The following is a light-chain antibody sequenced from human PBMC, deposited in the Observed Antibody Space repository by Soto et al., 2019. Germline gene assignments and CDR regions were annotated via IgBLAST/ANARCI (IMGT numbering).Light chain of an antibody. CDR1: QSISGT. J-gene: IGKJ1*01. Sequence: EVMMTQSPATLSVSPGGRATLSCRASQSISGTLAWYQQKPGQAPRLLIHGASTRAPGFPARFSGSGSGTDFTLTISSLQSQDFAVYYCQQYDNWPWTFGQGTKVEIK. CDR2: GAS. CDR3: QQYDNWPWT. V-gene: IGKV3-15*01.